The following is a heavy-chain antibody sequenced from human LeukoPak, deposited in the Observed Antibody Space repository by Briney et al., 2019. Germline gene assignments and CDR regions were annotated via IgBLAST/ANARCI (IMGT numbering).Heavy chain of an antibody. V-gene: IGHV5-51*01. Sequence: PGESLKISCKGSGYSFTSYWIGWVRQMPGKGLEWMAIIYPGDSDTKYSPSFQGQVTISVDKSISTAYLQWSSLKASDTAMYYCARQFRDSSGYYSYYFDYWGQGTLVTVSS. CDR1: GYSFTSYW. CDR2: IYPGDSDT. CDR3: ARQFRDSSGYYSYYFDY. J-gene: IGHJ4*02. D-gene: IGHD3-22*01.